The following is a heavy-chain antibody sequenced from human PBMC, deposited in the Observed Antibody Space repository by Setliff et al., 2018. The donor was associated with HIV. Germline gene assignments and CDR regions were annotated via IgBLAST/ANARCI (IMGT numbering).Heavy chain of an antibody. CDR1: HYSISSEYY. V-gene: IGHV4-38-2*02. CDR3: ARLDAVMLYTDC. D-gene: IGHD3-16*01. Sequence: SETLSLTCTVPHYSISSEYYWGWFRQPPGKGLEYIGSIYQSGSTYYSPSLKSRISMSIDTSKDQFSLRLKSVTASDMAVYYCARLDAVMLYTDCWGQGTLVTSPQ. CDR2: IYQSGST. J-gene: IGHJ4*02.